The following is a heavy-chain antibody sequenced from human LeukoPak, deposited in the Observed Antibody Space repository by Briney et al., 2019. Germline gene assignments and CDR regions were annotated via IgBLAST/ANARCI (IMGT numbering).Heavy chain of an antibody. CDR3: AAGRPYSLLDY. CDR1: VSSLTELS. Sequence: GASVKVSCTVSVSSLTELSLYWVRQAPGKGLEWMGGFDVIDGETFYAQKFQGRVTMTEDSSADTAYMELRSLTSDHTALYYCAAGRPYSLLDYWGQGTLVTVSS. CDR2: FDVIDGET. V-gene: IGHV1-24*01. D-gene: IGHD5-18*01. J-gene: IGHJ4*02.